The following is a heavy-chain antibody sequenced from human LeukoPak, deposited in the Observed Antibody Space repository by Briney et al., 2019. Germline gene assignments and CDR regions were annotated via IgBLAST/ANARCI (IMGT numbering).Heavy chain of an antibody. CDR3: ARDYDILTGYPAQYYYYYGMDV. CDR1: GYTFTGYY. Sequence: ASVKVSCKASGYTFTGYYMHWVRQAPGQGLEWMGWINPNSGGTNYAQKFQGRVTMTRDTSISTAYMELSRLRSDDTAVYYCARDYDILTGYPAQYYYYYGMDVWGQGTTVTVSS. D-gene: IGHD3-9*01. V-gene: IGHV1-2*02. J-gene: IGHJ6*02. CDR2: INPNSGGT.